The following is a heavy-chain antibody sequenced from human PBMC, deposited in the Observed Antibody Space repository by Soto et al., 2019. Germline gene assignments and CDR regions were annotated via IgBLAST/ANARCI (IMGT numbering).Heavy chain of an antibody. CDR2: ISSSSSYI. Sequence: GGSLRLSCAASGFTFSSYSMNWVRQAPGKGLEWVSSISSSSSYIYYADSVKGRFTISRDNAKNSLYLQMNSLRAEDTAVYYCARDGRVRDRDDFGTPGMDVWGKGTTVTVPS. CDR3: ARDGRVRDRDDFGTPGMDV. J-gene: IGHJ6*04. V-gene: IGHV3-21*01. D-gene: IGHD3-3*01. CDR1: GFTFSSYS.